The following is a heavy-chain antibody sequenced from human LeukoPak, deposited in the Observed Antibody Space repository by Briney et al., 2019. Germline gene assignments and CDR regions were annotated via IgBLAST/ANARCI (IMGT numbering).Heavy chain of an antibody. D-gene: IGHD2-21*02. CDR1: DYSISSAYY. Sequence: NPSETLSLTCAVSDYSISSAYYWGWIRQPPGKGLEWIGSIYHSGSTDYNPSLKSRVTISVDTSKNQFSLKLRSVTAADTAVYYCARDQAYCGGDCYFDFWGQGTLVTVSS. J-gene: IGHJ4*02. CDR3: ARDQAYCGGDCYFDF. V-gene: IGHV4-38-2*02. CDR2: IYHSGST.